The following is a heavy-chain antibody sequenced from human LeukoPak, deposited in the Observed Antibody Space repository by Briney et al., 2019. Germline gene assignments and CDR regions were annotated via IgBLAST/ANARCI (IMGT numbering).Heavy chain of an antibody. J-gene: IGHJ4*02. V-gene: IGHV4-34*01. D-gene: IGHD6-19*01. CDR1: GGSFSGYY. CDR2: INHSGST. CDR3: ARLGGWGINY. Sequence: PSETLSLTCAVYGGSFSGYYWSWIRQPPGKGLEWIGEINHSGSTNYNPSLKSRVTISVDTSKNQFSLKLSSVTAADTAVYYCARLGGWGINYWGQGTLVTVSS.